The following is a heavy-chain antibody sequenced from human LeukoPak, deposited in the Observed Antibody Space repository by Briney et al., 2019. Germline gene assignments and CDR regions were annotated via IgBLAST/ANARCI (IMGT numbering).Heavy chain of an antibody. CDR2: INGGDNGDNT. CDR1: GLTLNNYA. V-gene: IGHV3-23*01. J-gene: IGHJ4*02. Sequence: GGSLRLSCAASGLTLNNYAMTWVRQAPGKGLQWVSTINGGDNGDNTYYADSVKGRFTVSRDNSKNTVYLQMNSLRVEDTAVYYCARDGIQLPDTLDYWGLGTLVTVSS. CDR3: ARDGIQLPDTLDY. D-gene: IGHD1-1*01.